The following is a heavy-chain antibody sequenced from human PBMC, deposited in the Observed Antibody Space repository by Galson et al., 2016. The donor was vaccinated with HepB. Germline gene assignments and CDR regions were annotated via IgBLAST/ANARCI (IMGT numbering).Heavy chain of an antibody. V-gene: IGHV4-31*03. CDR2: IYYSGGT. CDR3: AGYEVVSFDY. CDR1: GGSISSRVYY. D-gene: IGHD2-15*01. J-gene: IGHJ4*02. Sequence: TLSLTCTVSGGSISSRVYYWSWIRQHPGKGLEWIGYIYYSGGTYYNPSLQSRLTISLDTSKNHFSLKLDSVTAADTAVYYCAGYEVVSFDYWGQGTLVTVSS.